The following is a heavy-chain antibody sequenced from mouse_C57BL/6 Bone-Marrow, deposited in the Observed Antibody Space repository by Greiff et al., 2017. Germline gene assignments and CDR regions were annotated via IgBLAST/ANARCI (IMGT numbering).Heavy chain of an antibody. J-gene: IGHJ3*01. V-gene: IGHV1-81*01. CDR2: IYPRSGNT. CDR1: GYTFTSYG. Sequence: QVQLQQSGAELARPGASVKLSCKASGYTFTSYGISWVKQRTGQGLEWIGEIYPRSGNTYYNEKFKGKATLTADKSSSTAYMELRSLTSEESAVYFCSIHYDYAWFAYWGQGTLVTVSA. D-gene: IGHD2-4*01. CDR3: SIHYDYAWFAY.